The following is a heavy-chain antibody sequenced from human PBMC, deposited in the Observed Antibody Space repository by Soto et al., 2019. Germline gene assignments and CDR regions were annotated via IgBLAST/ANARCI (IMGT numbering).Heavy chain of an antibody. V-gene: IGHV1-18*01. CDR2: ISAYNGNT. CDR3: AREDYYDSSGYYRGYFDY. CDR1: GYTFTSYG. Sequence: ASVKVSCKASGYTFTSYGISWXRXXXXXXXEWMGWISAYNGNTNYAQKLQGRVTMTTDTSTSTAYMELRSLRSDDTAVYYCAREDYYDSSGYYRGYFDYWGQGTLVTVSS. J-gene: IGHJ4*02. D-gene: IGHD3-22*01.